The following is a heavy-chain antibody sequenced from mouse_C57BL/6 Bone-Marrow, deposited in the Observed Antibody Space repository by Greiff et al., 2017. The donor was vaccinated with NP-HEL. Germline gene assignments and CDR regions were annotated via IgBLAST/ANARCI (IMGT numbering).Heavy chain of an antibody. V-gene: IGHV5-15*01. CDR3: ARPYYYGSAWFAY. CDR2: ISNLAYSI. J-gene: IGHJ3*01. CDR1: GFTFSDYE. D-gene: IGHD1-1*01. Sequence: EVQLVESGGGLVQPGGSLKLSCAASGFTFSDYEMAWVRQAPRKGPEWVAFISNLAYSIYYADTVTGRFTISRENAKNTLYLEMSSLRSEDTAMYYCARPYYYGSAWFAYWGQGTLVTVSA.